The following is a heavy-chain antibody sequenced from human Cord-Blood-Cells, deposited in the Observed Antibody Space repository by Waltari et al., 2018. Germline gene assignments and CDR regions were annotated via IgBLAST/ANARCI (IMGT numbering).Heavy chain of an antibody. CDR3: ARGGRITMIVVVKKAFDY. D-gene: IGHD3-22*01. V-gene: IGHV4-34*01. CDR1: GGSFSGYY. CDR2: INHSGST. Sequence: QVQLQQWGAGLLKPSETLSLTCAVSGGSFSGYYGSWLHKPPGKGLEWIGEINHSGSTNYNPSLKSRVTISVDTSKNQFSLKLSSVTAADTAVYYCARGGRITMIVVVKKAFDYWGQGTLVTVSS. J-gene: IGHJ4*02.